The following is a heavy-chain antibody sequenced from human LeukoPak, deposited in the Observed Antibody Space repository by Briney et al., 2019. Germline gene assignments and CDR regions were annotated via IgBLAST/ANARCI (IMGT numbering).Heavy chain of an antibody. J-gene: IGHJ5*02. CDR3: ARVFGVVILGGWFDP. Sequence: GGSLRLSCAASGFTFSSYAMSWVRQAPGKGLEWVSVIYSGGTTYYADSVKGRFTISRDNSRNTLYLQMNSLSAEDTAVYYCARVFGVVILGGWFDPWCQGTLVTVSS. V-gene: IGHV3-66*01. CDR1: GFTFSSYA. D-gene: IGHD3-3*01. CDR2: IYSGGTT.